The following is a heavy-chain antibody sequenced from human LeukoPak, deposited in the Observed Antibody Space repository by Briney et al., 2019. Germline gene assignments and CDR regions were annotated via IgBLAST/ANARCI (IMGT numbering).Heavy chain of an antibody. J-gene: IGHJ5*02. D-gene: IGHD3-10*01. V-gene: IGHV3-48*03. CDR2: ISSRGSTI. CDR1: GFTFSSYE. Sequence: GGSLRLSCAASGFTFSSYEMNWVRQAQGKGLEWVSYISSRGSTIYYAESVKGRFTSSRDNAKNSLYLQMSSLRAEDTAVYYCARDYYGSGSYGPWGQGTLVTVSS. CDR3: ARDYYGSGSYGP.